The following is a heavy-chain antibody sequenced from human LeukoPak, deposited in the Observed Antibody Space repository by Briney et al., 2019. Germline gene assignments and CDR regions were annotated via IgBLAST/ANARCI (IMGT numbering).Heavy chain of an antibody. CDR1: GFTFSSYA. D-gene: IGHD2-21*02. J-gene: IGHJ4*02. CDR2: ISYDGSNK. V-gene: IGHV3-30-3*01. CDR3: ARFQEALLCGGDCDIRFDY. Sequence: PGGSLRLSCAASGFTFSSYAMHWVRQAPGKGLEWVAVISYDGSNKYYADSVKGRSTIPRDNSKNTLYLQMNSLRAEDTAVYYCARFQEALLCGGDCDIRFDYWGQGTLVTVSS.